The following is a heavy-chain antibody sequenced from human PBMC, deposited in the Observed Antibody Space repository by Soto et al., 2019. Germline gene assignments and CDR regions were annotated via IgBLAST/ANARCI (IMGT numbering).Heavy chain of an antibody. CDR3: ATQTTETTSPHPMDI. D-gene: IGHD4-17*01. V-gene: IGHV3-21*06. Sequence: GGSLRLSCAASGFTFSSYNMNWVRQAPGKGLEWVSSISSSRTYIYYADSVKGRFTISRDNAKNSLFLQMNSLTAEDTAVYYCATQTTETTSPHPMDIWGQGTTVTVSS. CDR2: ISSSRTYI. CDR1: GFTFSSYN. J-gene: IGHJ6*02.